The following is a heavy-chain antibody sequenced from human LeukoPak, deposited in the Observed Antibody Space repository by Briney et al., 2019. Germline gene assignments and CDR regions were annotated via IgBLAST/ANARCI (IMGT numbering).Heavy chain of an antibody. D-gene: IGHD6-6*01. Sequence: ASVKVSCKASGYTFTSHDINWVRQATGQGLEWMGWMNPNSGYTGYEQKFQGRVTMTRDTSTSTAYMELSRLRSDDTAVYYCARDDEYSSSSYDYWGQGTLVTVSS. CDR2: MNPNSGYT. J-gene: IGHJ4*02. V-gene: IGHV1-8*01. CDR1: GYTFTSHD. CDR3: ARDDEYSSSSYDY.